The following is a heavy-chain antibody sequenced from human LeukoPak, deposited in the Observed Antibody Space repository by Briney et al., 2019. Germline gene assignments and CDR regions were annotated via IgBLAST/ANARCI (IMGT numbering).Heavy chain of an antibody. V-gene: IGHV1-2*02. Sequence: ASVKVSCKASGYTFTGSYKHWVRQAPGQGLEWMGWLNPNSGDTKDSQKFQGRVTMTRDTSIDTAYMELSRLKSDDTAVYYCARGTTHLWFGEGGNALDIWGQGTMVTVSS. D-gene: IGHD3-10*01. CDR1: GYTFTGSY. CDR3: ARGTTHLWFGEGGNALDI. J-gene: IGHJ3*02. CDR2: LNPNSGDT.